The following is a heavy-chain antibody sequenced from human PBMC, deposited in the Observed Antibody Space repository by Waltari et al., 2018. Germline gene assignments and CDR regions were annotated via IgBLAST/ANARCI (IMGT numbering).Heavy chain of an antibody. CDR1: GYTFTGYY. CDR2: TNPNSGGP. CDR3: ARAQYYHYSGYYADAFDI. D-gene: IGHD3-22*01. Sequence: QVQLVQSGAEVKKPVASVKVSCKASGYTFTGYYMHWVRQAPGHGLEWMVWTNPNSGGPNYAHKFRGRVTLTRDTSISTAYRGLSRLRSAETAVYYCARAQYYHYSGYYADAFDIWGQVTMVTVSS. V-gene: IGHV1-2*07. J-gene: IGHJ3*02.